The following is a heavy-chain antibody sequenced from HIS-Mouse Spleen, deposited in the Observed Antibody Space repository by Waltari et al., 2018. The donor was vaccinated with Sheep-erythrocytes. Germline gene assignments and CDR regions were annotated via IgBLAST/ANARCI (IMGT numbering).Heavy chain of an antibody. Sequence: QVQLQESGPGLVKPSETLSLTCTVSGYSISSGYYWGWIRQPPGKGLEWIGIIYHRGRTYSHPSLKSRVTISVDTSKSQFSLKLSSVTAADTAVYYCASQPNWGYWYFDLWGRGTLVTVSS. V-gene: IGHV4-38-2*02. CDR3: ASQPNWGYWYFDL. D-gene: IGHD7-27*01. CDR1: GYSISSGYY. J-gene: IGHJ2*01. CDR2: IYHRGRT.